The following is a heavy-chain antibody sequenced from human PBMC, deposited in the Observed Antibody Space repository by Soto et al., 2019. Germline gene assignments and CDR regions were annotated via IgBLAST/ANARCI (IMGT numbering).Heavy chain of an antibody. J-gene: IGHJ5*02. CDR2: IYYSGST. D-gene: IGHD2-2*01. Sequence: QLQLQESGPGLVKPSETLSLTCTVSGGSISSSSYYWGWIRQPPGKGLEWIGSIYYSGSTYYNPSLTGRVTISVDTSKNQCSLKLSSVTAADTAVYYCARMWGYCSSTSCQNWFDPWGQGTLVTVSS. CDR3: ARMWGYCSSTSCQNWFDP. V-gene: IGHV4-39*01. CDR1: GGSISSSSYY.